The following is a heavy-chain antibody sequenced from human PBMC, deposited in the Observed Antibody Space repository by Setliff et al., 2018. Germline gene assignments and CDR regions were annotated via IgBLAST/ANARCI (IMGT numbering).Heavy chain of an antibody. Sequence: SETLSLTCTVSGGSISSYYWSWIRQPPGKGLEWIGHIYYSGSTNYNPSLKSRVTISVDTSKNQFSLKLSSVTAADTAVYYCARGVYYYYGSGSYYAVLDYWCQGTLVTVSS. CDR2: IYYSGST. CDR3: ARGVYYYYGSGSYYAVLDY. D-gene: IGHD3-10*01. V-gene: IGHV4-59*01. CDR1: GGSISSYY. J-gene: IGHJ4*02.